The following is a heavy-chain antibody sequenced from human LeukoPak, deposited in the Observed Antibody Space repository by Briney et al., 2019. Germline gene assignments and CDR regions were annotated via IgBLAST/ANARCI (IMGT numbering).Heavy chain of an antibody. D-gene: IGHD2-15*01. CDR3: ARDDLGYCSGGSCFA. Sequence: SVKVSCKASGGTFSSYAISWVRQAPGQGLEWMGRIIPIPGIANYAQKFQGRVTITADKSTSTAYMELSSLRSEDTAVYYCARDDLGYCSGGSCFAWGQGTLVTVSS. CDR2: IIPIPGIA. J-gene: IGHJ4*02. CDR1: GGTFSSYA. V-gene: IGHV1-69*04.